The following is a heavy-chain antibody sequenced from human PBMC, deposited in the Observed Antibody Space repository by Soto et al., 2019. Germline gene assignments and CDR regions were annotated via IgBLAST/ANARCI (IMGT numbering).Heavy chain of an antibody. CDR3: AKDLKQLNPYYGMDV. CDR2: ISYDGSNK. CDR1: GFTFSSYG. V-gene: IGHV3-30*18. J-gene: IGHJ6*02. D-gene: IGHD6-13*01. Sequence: QVQLVESGGGVVQPGRSLRLSCAASGFTFSSYGMHWVRQAPGKGLEWVAVISYDGSNKYYADSVKGRFTISRDNSKNTLYLPMNSLRAEDTAVYYCAKDLKQLNPYYGMDVWGQGTTVTVSS.